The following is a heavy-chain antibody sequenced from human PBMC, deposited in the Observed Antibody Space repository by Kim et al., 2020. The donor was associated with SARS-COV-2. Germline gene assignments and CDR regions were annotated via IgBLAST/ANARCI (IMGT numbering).Heavy chain of an antibody. J-gene: IGHJ4*02. Sequence: GGSLRLSCAASAFTFSDYYMSWIRQAPGKGLEWVSYISSGGTIIYYADSVKGRFTISRDNTKNSLYLQMNSLRAEDTAVYYCARSNCGGDCYRDYWGQGTLVTVSS. CDR2: ISSGGTII. CDR3: ARSNCGGDCYRDY. D-gene: IGHD2-21*02. V-gene: IGHV3-11*01. CDR1: AFTFSDYY.